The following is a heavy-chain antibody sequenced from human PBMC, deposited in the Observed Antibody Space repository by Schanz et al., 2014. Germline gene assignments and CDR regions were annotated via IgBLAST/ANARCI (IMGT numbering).Heavy chain of an antibody. CDR2: INPSGGST. CDR1: GYTFTSYY. J-gene: IGHJ4*02. V-gene: IGHV1-46*03. CDR3: ARDGEAAAGCDY. Sequence: QVQLVQSGAEVKKPGASVKVSCKASGYTFTSYYMHWVRQAPGQGLEWMGIINPSGGSTNYAQKFRGRVTMTRDTSTSTVYMELSSLRSEDTAVYFCARDGEAAAGCDYWGQGTRVTVSS. D-gene: IGHD6-13*01.